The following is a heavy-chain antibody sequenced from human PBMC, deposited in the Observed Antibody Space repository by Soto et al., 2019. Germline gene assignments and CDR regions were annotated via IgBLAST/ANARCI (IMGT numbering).Heavy chain of an antibody. CDR3: AREDTAMDFDY. J-gene: IGHJ4*02. V-gene: IGHV1-3*01. D-gene: IGHD5-18*01. Sequence: KFQGRVTITRDTSASTAYMELSSLRSEDTAVYYCAREDTAMDFDYWGQCTLVTVSS.